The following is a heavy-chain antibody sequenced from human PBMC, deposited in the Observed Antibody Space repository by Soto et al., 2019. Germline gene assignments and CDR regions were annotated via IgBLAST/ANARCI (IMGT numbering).Heavy chain of an antibody. Sequence: GGSLRLSCAASGFTFSSYGMHCVRQAPGKGLEWVAVISYDGSNKYYADSVKGRFTISRDNSKNTLYLQMNSLRAEDTAVYYCAKDQRLRFLEWLLPDYWGQGTLVTVSS. CDR2: ISYDGSNK. CDR3: AKDQRLRFLEWLLPDY. V-gene: IGHV3-30*18. D-gene: IGHD3-3*01. J-gene: IGHJ4*02. CDR1: GFTFSSYG.